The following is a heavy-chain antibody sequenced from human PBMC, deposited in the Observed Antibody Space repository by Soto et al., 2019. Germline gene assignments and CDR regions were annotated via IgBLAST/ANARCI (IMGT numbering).Heavy chain of an antibody. V-gene: IGHV4-39*07. Sequence: PSETLSLTCTVSGGSISSSSYYWGWIRQPPGKGLEWIGSIYYSGSTYYNPSLKSRVTISVDTSKNQFSLKLSSVTAADTAVYYCARLYDFWSGYYLKYFDYWGQGILVTVSS. CDR3: ARLYDFWSGYYLKYFDY. CDR2: IYYSGST. J-gene: IGHJ4*02. CDR1: GGSISSSSYY. D-gene: IGHD3-3*01.